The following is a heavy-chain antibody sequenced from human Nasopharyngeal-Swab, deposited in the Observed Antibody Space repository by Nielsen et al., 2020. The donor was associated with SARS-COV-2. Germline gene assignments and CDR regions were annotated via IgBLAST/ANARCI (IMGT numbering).Heavy chain of an antibody. D-gene: IGHD6-13*01. V-gene: IGHV4-39*01. CDR3: ARLFSSSWYYYYGMDV. Sequence: SETLSLTCTVSGGSISSSSYYWGWIRQPPGKGLEWIGSIYYSGNTYYNPSLKSRVTISVDTSKNQFSLKLSSVTAADTAVYYCARLFSSSWYYYYGMDVWGQGTTVTVSS. CDR2: IYYSGNT. CDR1: GGSISSSSYY. J-gene: IGHJ6*02.